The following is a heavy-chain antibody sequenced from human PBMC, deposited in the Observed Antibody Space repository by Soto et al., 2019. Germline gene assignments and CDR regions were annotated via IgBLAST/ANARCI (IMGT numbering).Heavy chain of an antibody. CDR2: IWYDGSNK. V-gene: IGHV3-33*01. CDR1: GFTFSSYG. CDR3: ARDLSPNAYCGGDCYAPKAN. J-gene: IGHJ4*02. D-gene: IGHD2-21*02. Sequence: QVQLVESGGGVVQPGRSLRLSCAASGFTFSSYGMHWVRQAPGKGLEWVAVIWYDGSNKYYADSVKGRFTISRDNSKNTLYLQMNSLRAEDTAVYYCARDLSPNAYCGGDCYAPKANWGQGTLVTVSS.